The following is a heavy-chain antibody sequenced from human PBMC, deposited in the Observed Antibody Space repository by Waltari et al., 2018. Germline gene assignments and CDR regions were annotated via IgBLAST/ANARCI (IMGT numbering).Heavy chain of an antibody. V-gene: IGHV4-4*02. J-gene: IGHJ4*02. CDR3: ARDRGRGIYLDS. CDR1: GDSVSNTYW. CDR2: IHGSGKT. Sequence: QLQLQESGPGLVKPSRTLSVPRAVPGDSVSNTYWWSSVRQSPVKGLEWIGKIHGSGKTNYNPSFASRVSVSLVTSTGQFSLKMTSATAADTAIYFCARDRGRGIYLDSWGQGTLVTVSP.